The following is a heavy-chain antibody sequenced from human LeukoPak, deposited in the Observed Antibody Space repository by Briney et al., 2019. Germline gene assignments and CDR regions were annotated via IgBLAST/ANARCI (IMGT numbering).Heavy chain of an antibody. CDR1: GYTFTSYA. Sequence: GASVKVSCKASGYTFTSYAMHWVRQAPGQRLEWMGWINAGNGNTKYSQEFQGRVTITRDTSASTAYMELSSLRSEDMAVYYCARDQSGEWELLSGWWFDPWGQGTLVTVSS. V-gene: IGHV1-3*03. D-gene: IGHD1-26*01. J-gene: IGHJ5*02. CDR3: ARDQSGEWELLSGWWFDP. CDR2: INAGNGNT.